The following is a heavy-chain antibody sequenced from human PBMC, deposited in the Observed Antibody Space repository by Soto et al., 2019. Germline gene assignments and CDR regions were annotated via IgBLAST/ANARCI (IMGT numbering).Heavy chain of an antibody. CDR2: INAANGDT. Sequence: ASVQVSCKASGYTFTSYGIHWVRQAPGQRLEWMGWINAANGDTKYSPKFQGRVTITRDTSASTAYMELSSLRSEDTAVYYCVRRHVSATGIDWFDPWGQGTLVTVSS. V-gene: IGHV1-3*01. J-gene: IGHJ5*02. CDR1: GYTFTSYG. CDR3: VRRHVSATGIDWFDP. D-gene: IGHD6-13*01.